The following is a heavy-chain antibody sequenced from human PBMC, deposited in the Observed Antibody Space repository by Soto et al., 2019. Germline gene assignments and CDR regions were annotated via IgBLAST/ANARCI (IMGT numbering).Heavy chain of an antibody. CDR3: ARLYFYESSGFFFVYFDQ. D-gene: IGHD3-22*01. V-gene: IGHV1-2*02. J-gene: IGHJ4*02. CDR2: VNPNSGAA. CDR1: GYTFIAYY. Sequence: ASVKVSCKASGYTFIAYYIHWVRQVPGQGLEWMGWVNPNSGAANYAQKFQGRVSMTRDTSISSAYMDLSNLSSDDTAVYYCARLYFYESSGFFFVYFDQWGQGTMVTVYS.